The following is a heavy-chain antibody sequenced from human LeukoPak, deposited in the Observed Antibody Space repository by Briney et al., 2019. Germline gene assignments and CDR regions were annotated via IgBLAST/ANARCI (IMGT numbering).Heavy chain of an antibody. D-gene: IGHD6-19*01. CDR2: IYYSGST. CDR1: GGSISSSSYY. V-gene: IGHV4-39*01. CDR3: ATALFSSGWIFDY. J-gene: IGHJ4*02. Sequence: SETLSLTCTVSGGSISSSSYYWGWICQPPGKGLEWIGSIYYSGSTYYNPSPKSRVSISVDTSKNQFSLRLSSVTAADTAVYYCATALFSSGWIFDYWGQGTLVTVSS.